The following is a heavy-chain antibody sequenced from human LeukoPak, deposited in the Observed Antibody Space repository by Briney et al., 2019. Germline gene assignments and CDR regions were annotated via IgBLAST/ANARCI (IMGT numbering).Heavy chain of an antibody. CDR1: GYTFTSYY. D-gene: IGHD6-6*01. CDR3: ARERPTIAARSSNWFDP. J-gene: IGHJ5*02. Sequence: ASVKVSCKASGYTFTSYYMHWVRQAPGQGLEWMGIINPSGGSTSYAQKFQGRVTMTRDTSTSTVYMELSSLRSEDTAVYYCARERPTIAARSSNWFDPWGQGTLATVSS. V-gene: IGHV1-46*01. CDR2: INPSGGST.